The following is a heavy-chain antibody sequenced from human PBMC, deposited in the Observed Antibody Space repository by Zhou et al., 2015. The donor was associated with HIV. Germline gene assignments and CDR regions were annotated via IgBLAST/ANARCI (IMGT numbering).Heavy chain of an antibody. D-gene: IGHD3-10*01. CDR2: INPNSGDT. CDR3: ARVHGSSGRIDY. V-gene: IGHV1-2*02. J-gene: IGHJ4*02. Sequence: QVQLVQSGAEVKRPGASMKVSCKASGYTFSVYHIHWVRQAPGQGLEWMGWINPNSGDTNHAQRFQGRVTMTRDTSISTAYMELSRVTSDDTAVYYCARVHGSSGRIDYWGQGTLVTVSS. CDR1: GYTFSVYH.